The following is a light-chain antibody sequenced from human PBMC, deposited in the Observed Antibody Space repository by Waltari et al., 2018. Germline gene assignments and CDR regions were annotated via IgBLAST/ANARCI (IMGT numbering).Light chain of an antibody. CDR2: EGS. J-gene: IGLJ3*02. CDR3: CSYAGSSTFLWV. V-gene: IGLV2-23*03. Sequence: QSALTQPASVSGSLGQSITISCTGTSSDVGSYNLVPWYQQHPGKAPKLMIYEGSKRPSGVSNRFSGSKSGNTASLTISGLQAEDEADYYCCSYAGSSTFLWVFGGGTKLTVL. CDR1: SSDVGSYNL.